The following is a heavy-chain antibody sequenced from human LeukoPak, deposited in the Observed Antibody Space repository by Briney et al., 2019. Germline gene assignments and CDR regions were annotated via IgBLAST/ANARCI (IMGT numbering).Heavy chain of an antibody. V-gene: IGHV3-66*01. J-gene: IGHJ4*02. CDR3: ARGITDYSGYGY. Sequence: GGSLRLSCAASGFSVSSNYMSWVRQAPGKGLEWVSVFYNSDSTYHADSVKGRFSISRDNSKNTLYLQMYSLRAEDTAVYYCARGITDYSGYGYWGQGTLVTVSS. D-gene: IGHD5-12*01. CDR2: FYNSDST. CDR1: GFSVSSNY.